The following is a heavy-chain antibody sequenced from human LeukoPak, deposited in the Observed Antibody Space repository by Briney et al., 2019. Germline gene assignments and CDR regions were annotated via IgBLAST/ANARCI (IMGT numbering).Heavy chain of an antibody. D-gene: IGHD6-19*01. CDR2: IHQDGREK. Sequence: GRSLRLSHAASGFTFSIYWMSWVRQAPGKGLECVANIHQDGREKHYVDSVKGRFTISRDNAKNSLNLQMNSLRAEDTAVYYCARSEQWLVVGVIDYWGKGTLVTVSS. CDR1: GFTFSIYW. V-gene: IGHV3-7*01. CDR3: ARSEQWLVVGVIDY. J-gene: IGHJ4*01.